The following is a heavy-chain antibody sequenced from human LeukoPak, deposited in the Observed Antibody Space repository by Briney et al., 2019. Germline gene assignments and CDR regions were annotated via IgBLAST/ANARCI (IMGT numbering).Heavy chain of an antibody. CDR1: GFTSSSYW. V-gene: IGHV3-74*01. Sequence: GGALRLSCAASGFTSSSYWMHWVRQVPGEGLVWVSRISGDGTARNYADSVKGRFTISRDDAKNTVDLQMNSLRGEDTAVYYCVRGRGSYGWFDPWGQGTLVTVSS. D-gene: IGHD3-10*01. CDR2: ISGDGTAR. CDR3: VRGRGSYGWFDP. J-gene: IGHJ5*02.